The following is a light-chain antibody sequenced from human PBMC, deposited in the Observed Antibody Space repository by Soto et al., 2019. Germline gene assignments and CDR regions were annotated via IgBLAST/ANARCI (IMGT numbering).Light chain of an antibody. CDR1: SSDVGGYNY. CDR2: DVS. CDR3: SSYTSSSPRV. J-gene: IGLJ1*01. Sequence: QSVLTQPASVSGSPGQSITISCTGTSSDVGGYNYVSWYQQHPGKAPKLMIYDVSNRPSGVSNRFSGSKSGNTASLTISGLQAEDEADYYCSSYTSSSPRVFGTVTKVTV. V-gene: IGLV2-14*01.